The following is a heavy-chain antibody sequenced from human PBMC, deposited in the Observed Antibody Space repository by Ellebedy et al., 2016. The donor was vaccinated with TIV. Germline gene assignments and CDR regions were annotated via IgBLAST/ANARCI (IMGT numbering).Heavy chain of an antibody. Sequence: SGPTLVKPTQTLTLTCTFSGFSLTTSGMCVSWIRQHPGKALEWLARIDWVDDKYYNTVLRTRLTISKDTSKNQVVLTMTNMDPVDTATYYCARMARKSGWVRFDYWGQGILVTVSS. CDR1: GFSLTTSGMC. V-gene: IGHV2-70*11. CDR3: ARMARKSGWVRFDY. D-gene: IGHD6-19*01. J-gene: IGHJ4*02. CDR2: IDWVDDK.